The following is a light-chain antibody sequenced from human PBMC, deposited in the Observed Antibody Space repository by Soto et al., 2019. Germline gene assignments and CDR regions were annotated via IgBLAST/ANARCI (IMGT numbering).Light chain of an antibody. CDR2: AAS. V-gene: IGKV1-9*01. J-gene: IGKJ3*01. CDR1: QGINSH. CDR3: LQLKSYPLT. Sequence: IQLTQSPSSLSASVGDRVSITCRASQGINSHLAWYQQKPGKAPKLLIYAASTLQSGVPSRFSGSGSGTDFTLTINSLQPEDFATYYCLQLKSYPLTFVPGTKVDIK.